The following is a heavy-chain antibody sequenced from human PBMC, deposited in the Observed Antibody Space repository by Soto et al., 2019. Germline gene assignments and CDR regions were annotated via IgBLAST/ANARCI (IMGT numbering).Heavy chain of an antibody. CDR3: ARAGYYDSSGLDY. V-gene: IGHV4-30-2*01. Sequence: PSETLSLTCAVSGGSISSGAYSWSWIRQPPGKGLEWVGYIYHSGSTYYNPSLKSRVTISVDRSKNRFSLNLNSVTAADTAVYYCARAGYYDSSGLDYWGQGTLVTVS. CDR2: IYHSGST. CDR1: GGSISSGAYS. D-gene: IGHD3-22*01. J-gene: IGHJ4*02.